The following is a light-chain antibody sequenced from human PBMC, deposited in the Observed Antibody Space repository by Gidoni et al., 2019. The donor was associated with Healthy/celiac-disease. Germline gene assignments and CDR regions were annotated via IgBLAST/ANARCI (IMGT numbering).Light chain of an antibody. CDR3: QAWDSSLVV. CDR2: QDS. V-gene: IGLV3-1*01. CDR1: KLGDKY. J-gene: IGLJ2*01. Sequence: SYELTQPPSVSVSPGQTASITCSGDKLGDKYACWYQQKPGPSPVLVIYQDSKRPSGIPVRFSGSNSGNTATLTISGTQAMDEADYYCQAWDSSLVVFGGGTKLTVL.